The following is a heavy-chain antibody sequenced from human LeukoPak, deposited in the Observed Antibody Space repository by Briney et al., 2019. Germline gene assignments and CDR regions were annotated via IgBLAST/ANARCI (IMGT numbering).Heavy chain of an antibody. J-gene: IGHJ4*02. V-gene: IGHV3-23*01. CDR1: GFTFSNHW. D-gene: IGHD1-26*01. CDR3: AKDDVTSGGIYYFDD. CDR2: ISGSGGST. Sequence: GGSLTLSCAASGFTFSNHWMHWVRQSPGEGLEWVSVISGSGGSTYYADPVKGRYTISRDNSKNTLYLQKNTLRVEDKAVYYCAKDDVTSGGIYYFDDWGQRTLVTVRS.